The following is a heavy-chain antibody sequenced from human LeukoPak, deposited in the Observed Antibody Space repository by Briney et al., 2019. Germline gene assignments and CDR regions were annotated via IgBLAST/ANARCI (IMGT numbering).Heavy chain of an antibody. J-gene: IGHJ4*02. CDR3: ARVTGFKYYFDY. CDR2: IYYSGST. Sequence: SETLSLTCTVSGGSISSGGYYWSWIRQHPGKGLEWIGYIYYSGSTYCNPSLKSRVTISVDTSKNQFSLKLSSVTAADTAVYYCARVTGFKYYFDYWGQGTLVTVSS. CDR1: GGSISSGGYY. V-gene: IGHV4-31*03. D-gene: IGHD3-9*01.